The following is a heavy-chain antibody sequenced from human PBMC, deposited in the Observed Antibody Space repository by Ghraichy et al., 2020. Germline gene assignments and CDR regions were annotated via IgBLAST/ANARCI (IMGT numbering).Heavy chain of an antibody. CDR3: ARLPRVTPILFYFDD. Sequence: ESLNISCTVSGGSINTNTFYWGWIRQPPGKGLEWSGSVYYSGNAHYNPSLKSRVTISIDTSKNQFSLKLTSVTAADTATYYCARLPRVTPILFYFDDWGQGTLVTVSS. CDR1: GGSINTNTFY. CDR2: VYYSGNA. V-gene: IGHV4-39*01. J-gene: IGHJ4*02. D-gene: IGHD2-21*02.